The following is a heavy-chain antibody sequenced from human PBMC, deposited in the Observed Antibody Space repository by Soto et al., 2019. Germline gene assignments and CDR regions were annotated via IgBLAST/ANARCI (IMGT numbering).Heavy chain of an antibody. Sequence: LSLTCTVSGGSISSGGYYWSWIRQHPGKALEWIGYIYYSGSTYYNPSLKSRVTISVDTSKNQFSLKLSSVTAADTALYYCACTSCDGGDYGSFDYCGQGTLVPVSS. CDR2: IYYSGST. J-gene: IGHJ4*02. D-gene: IGHD4-17*01. CDR1: GGSISSGGYY. CDR3: ACTSCDGGDYGSFDY. V-gene: IGHV4-31*03.